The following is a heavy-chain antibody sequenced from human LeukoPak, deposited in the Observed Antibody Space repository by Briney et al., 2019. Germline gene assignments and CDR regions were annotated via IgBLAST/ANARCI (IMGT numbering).Heavy chain of an antibody. J-gene: IGHJ4*02. D-gene: IGHD2/OR15-2a*01. CDR1: GFSLSTSGVG. CDR2: IYWNDDK. CDR3: AHRLSSSGRQRTYYFDY. V-gene: IGHV2-5*01. Sequence: ESGPTLVNPTQTLTLTCTFSGFSLSTSGVGVGWIRQPPGKALEWLALIYWNDDKRYSPSLKSRLTITKDTSKNQVVLTMTNMDPVDTATYYCAHRLSSSGRQRTYYFDYWGQGTLVTVSS.